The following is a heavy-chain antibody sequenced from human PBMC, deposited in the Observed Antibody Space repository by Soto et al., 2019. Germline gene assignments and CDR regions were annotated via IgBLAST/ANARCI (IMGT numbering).Heavy chain of an antibody. CDR1: GFTFSSYA. Sequence: GGSLRLSCAASGFTFSSYAMSWVRQAPGKGLEWVSAISGSGGSTYYADSVKGRFTISRDNSKNTLYLQMNSLRAEDTAVYYCARDTGRGYYDSSGYYSALDPWGQGTLVTVSS. CDR2: ISGSGGST. V-gene: IGHV3-23*01. CDR3: ARDTGRGYYDSSGYYSALDP. J-gene: IGHJ5*02. D-gene: IGHD3-22*01.